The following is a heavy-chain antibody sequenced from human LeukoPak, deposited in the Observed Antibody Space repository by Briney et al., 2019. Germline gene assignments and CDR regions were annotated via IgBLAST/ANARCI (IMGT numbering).Heavy chain of an antibody. J-gene: IGHJ3*02. Sequence: GASVKVSCKASGGTFSSYAISWVRQAPGQGLEWMGGIIPIFGTANYAQKFQGRVTITADEPTSTAYMELSSLRSEDTAVYYCARDEGPGSYNAFDIWGQGTMVTVSS. V-gene: IGHV1-69*13. CDR2: IIPIFGTA. CDR1: GGTFSSYA. CDR3: ARDEGPGSYNAFDI. D-gene: IGHD1-26*01.